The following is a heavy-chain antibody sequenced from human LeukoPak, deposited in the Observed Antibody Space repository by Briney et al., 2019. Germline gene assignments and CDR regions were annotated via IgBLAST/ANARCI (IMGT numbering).Heavy chain of an antibody. D-gene: IGHD2-15*01. Sequence: ASVKVSCKASGYTFTSYGISWVRQAPGQGLEWMGWISAYNGNTNYAQKLQGRVTMTTDTSTSTAYRELRSLRSDDTAVYYCARARGIVVVVAATGSYYYMDVWGKGTTVTVSS. CDR1: GYTFTSYG. CDR3: ARARGIVVVVAATGSYYYMDV. CDR2: ISAYNGNT. J-gene: IGHJ6*03. V-gene: IGHV1-18*01.